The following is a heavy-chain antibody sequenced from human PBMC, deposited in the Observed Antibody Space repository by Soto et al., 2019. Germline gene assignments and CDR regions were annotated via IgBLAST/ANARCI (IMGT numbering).Heavy chain of an antibody. CDR2: ISAYNGNT. CDR3: ASTGYSSSWYNWSRYYYYMDV. V-gene: IGHV1-18*01. Sequence: ASVKVSCKASGYTFTSYGISWVRQAPGQGLEWMGWISAYNGNTNYAQKLQGRVTMTTDTSTSTAYMELRSLRSDDTAVYYCASTGYSSSWYNWSRYYYYMDVWGKGTTVTVSS. J-gene: IGHJ6*03. D-gene: IGHD6-13*01. CDR1: GYTFTSYG.